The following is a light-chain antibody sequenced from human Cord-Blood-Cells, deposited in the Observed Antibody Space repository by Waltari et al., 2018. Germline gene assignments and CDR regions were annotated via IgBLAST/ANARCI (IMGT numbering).Light chain of an antibody. J-gene: IGLJ1*01. CDR2: YDD. Sequence: QSVLIQPPSVPVAPRQRVTISCSVSRSNIQNNAINCYQQLPGKAPKLLIYYDDLLPSGVSDRFSGSKSGTSASLAISGLQSEDEADYYCAAWDDSLNGYVFGTGTKVTVL. CDR1: RSNIQNNA. V-gene: IGLV1-36*01. CDR3: AAWDDSLNGYV.